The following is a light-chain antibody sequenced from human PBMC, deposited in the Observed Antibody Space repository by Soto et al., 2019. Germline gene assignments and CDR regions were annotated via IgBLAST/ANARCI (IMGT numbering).Light chain of an antibody. CDR3: PSYTITSPSL. J-gene: IGLJ1*01. CDR2: EAT. V-gene: IGLV2-14*01. Sequence: QSVLTQPASMSGSPGQSITISCTGTSSDIGRYNFVSWYQHHPGKAPKLIIYEATKRPSGVSYRFSGSKSGNTASLTISGLQAEAEADYYCPSYTITSPSLFGTGTKVTV. CDR1: SSDIGRYNF.